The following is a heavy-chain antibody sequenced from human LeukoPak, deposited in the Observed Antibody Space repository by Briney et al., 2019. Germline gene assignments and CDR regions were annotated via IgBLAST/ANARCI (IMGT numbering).Heavy chain of an antibody. V-gene: IGHV4-39*01. CDR3: ARHRFHSSSWYGGWFDP. J-gene: IGHJ5*02. CDR1: GGSISSSSYY. CDR2: IYYSGST. Sequence: PSETLSLTCTVSGGSISSSSYYWGWIRQPPGKGLEWIGSIYYSGSTYYNPSLKSRVTISVDTSKNQFSLKLSSVTAADTAVYYCARHRFHSSSWYGGWFDPWGQGTLVTVSS. D-gene: IGHD6-13*01.